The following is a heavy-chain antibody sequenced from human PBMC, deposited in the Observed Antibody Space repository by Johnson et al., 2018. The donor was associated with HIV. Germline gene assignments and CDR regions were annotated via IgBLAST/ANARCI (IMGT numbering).Heavy chain of an antibody. J-gene: IGHJ3*02. CDR1: GFSFSDYF. CDR2: ISSSGTPI. CDR3: AKTTRGNWGSCFDI. Sequence: QVQLVESGGGVVQPGGSLRLSCAASGFSFSDYFMSWIRQAPGKGLECISYISSSGTPIYYTDSVKGRFTISSDNAKNSLYLQLNSLRAEDTSLYYCAKTTRGNWGSCFDIWGRGTMVTVSS. V-gene: IGHV3-11*04. D-gene: IGHD7-27*01.